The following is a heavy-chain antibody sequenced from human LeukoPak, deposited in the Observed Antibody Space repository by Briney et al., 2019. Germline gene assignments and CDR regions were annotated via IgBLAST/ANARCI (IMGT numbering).Heavy chain of an antibody. V-gene: IGHV4-34*01. Sequence: PSETLSLTCAVSGGSFSGYYWYWIRQPPGKWLDWIGETNHGESTNYNPSLKSRATLSVDTSKNQFSLKLTSVTAADTAVYYCARGRTYYYDTSGYYPSIYYGMDVWGQGTTVIVSS. D-gene: IGHD3-22*01. CDR1: GGSFSGYY. CDR2: TNHGEST. CDR3: ARGRTYYYDTSGYYPSIYYGMDV. J-gene: IGHJ6*02.